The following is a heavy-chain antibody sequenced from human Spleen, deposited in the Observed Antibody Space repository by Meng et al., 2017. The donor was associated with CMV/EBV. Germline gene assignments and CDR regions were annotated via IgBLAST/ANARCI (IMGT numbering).Heavy chain of an antibody. CDR1: GFTFSSYS. CDR2: IKSEIDSGTT. D-gene: IGHD3-10*01. V-gene: IGHV3-15*01. J-gene: IGHJ3*02. CDR3: ATDGTPDYYGLGENEAFDI. Sequence: GESLKISCAASGFTFSSYSMNWVRQAPGKGLEWVGRIKSEIDSGTTDYAAPVKGRFTISRDDSKNTLYLRMNGLKTGDTAVYYCATDGTPDYYGLGENEAFDIWGQGTMVTVSS.